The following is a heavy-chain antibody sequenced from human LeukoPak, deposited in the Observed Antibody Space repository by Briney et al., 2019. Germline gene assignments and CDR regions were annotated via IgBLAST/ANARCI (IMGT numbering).Heavy chain of an antibody. CDR3: ARVNGGNVGTDLHY. J-gene: IGHJ4*02. D-gene: IGHD4-23*01. CDR1: GYTFTGYY. V-gene: IGHV1-2*02. Sequence: GASVNVSSKASGYTFTGYYMHWVRQAPGQGLEWMGWINPNSGGTNYAQKFQGRVTMTRDTSISTAYMELSRLRSDDTAVYYCARVNGGNVGTDLHYWGQGTLVTVSS. CDR2: INPNSGGT.